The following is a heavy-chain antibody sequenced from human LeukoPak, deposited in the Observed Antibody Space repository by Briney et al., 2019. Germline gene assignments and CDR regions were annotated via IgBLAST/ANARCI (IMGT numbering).Heavy chain of an antibody. CDR2: INPNSGGT. CDR1: GYTFTGYY. J-gene: IGHJ5*02. Sequence: GASVKVSCKASGYTFTGYYMHGVRQAPGQGLEWMGRINPNSGGTNYAQKFQGRVTMTRDTSISTAYMELSRLRSDDTAVYYCARGRITKLNWFDPWGQGTLVTVSS. V-gene: IGHV1-2*06. CDR3: ARGRITKLNWFDP. D-gene: IGHD3-3*01.